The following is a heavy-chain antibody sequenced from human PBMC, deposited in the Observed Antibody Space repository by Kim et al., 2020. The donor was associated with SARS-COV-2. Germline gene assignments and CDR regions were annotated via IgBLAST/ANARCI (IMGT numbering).Heavy chain of an antibody. CDR1: GFTFSSYA. CDR2: ISGSGGST. D-gene: IGHD6-13*01. J-gene: IGHJ2*01. V-gene: IGHV3-23*01. CDR3: AKDLGAPRPWITYSSSWHDHWYFDL. Sequence: GGSLRLSCAASGFTFSSYAMSWVRQAPGKGLEWVSAISGSGGSTYYADSVKGRFTISRDNSKNTLYLLMNSLRAEDTAVYYCAKDLGAPRPWITYSSSWHDHWYFDLWGRGTLVTVSS.